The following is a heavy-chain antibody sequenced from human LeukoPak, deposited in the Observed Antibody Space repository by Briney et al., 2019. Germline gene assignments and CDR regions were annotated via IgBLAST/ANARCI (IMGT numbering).Heavy chain of an antibody. CDR3: AKDRPNYYDSSGHYYRRNGDY. V-gene: IGHV3-23*01. Sequence: TGGSLRLSCAASGFTFSSYDMSWVRQAPGKGLEWVSSITSSGGSTYYAGSVKGQFTISRDNSKNTVSLQMNSLTAEDTAVYYCAKDRPNYYDSSGHYYRRNGDYWGQGTLVTVSS. CDR1: GFTFSSYD. D-gene: IGHD3-22*01. CDR2: ITSSGGST. J-gene: IGHJ4*02.